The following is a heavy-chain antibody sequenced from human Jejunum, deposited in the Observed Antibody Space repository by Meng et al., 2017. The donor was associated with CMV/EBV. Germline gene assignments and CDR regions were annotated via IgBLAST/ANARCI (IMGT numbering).Heavy chain of an antibody. J-gene: IGHJ4*02. D-gene: IGHD5-24*01. Sequence: LRLHCAASGFPFNPYAMSWVRQAPGKGLEWFSVIYAGASSIYYTDSVKGRFTISRDDSKKTLYLQMSSLRVEDTAVYYCAKDQEIWGQGTLVTVSS. V-gene: IGHV3-23*03. CDR3: AKDQEI. CDR1: GFPFNPYA. CDR2: IYAGASSI.